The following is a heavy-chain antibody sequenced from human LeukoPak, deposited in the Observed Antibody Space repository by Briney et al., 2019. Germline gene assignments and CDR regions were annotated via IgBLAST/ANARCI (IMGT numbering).Heavy chain of an antibody. CDR2: INTNTGNP. Sequence: ASVKVSCKASGYTFTSYGISWVRQAPGQGLEWMGWINTNTGNPTYAQGFTGRFVFSLDTSVSTAYLQISSLKAEDTAVYYCARDKAPYDCTLDYWGQGTLVTVSS. CDR1: GYTFTSYG. CDR3: ARDKAPYDCTLDY. V-gene: IGHV7-4-1*02. D-gene: IGHD2-21*02. J-gene: IGHJ4*02.